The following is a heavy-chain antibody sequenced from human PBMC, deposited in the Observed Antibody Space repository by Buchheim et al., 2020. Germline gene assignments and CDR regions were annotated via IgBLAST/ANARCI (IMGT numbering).Heavy chain of an antibody. D-gene: IGHD5-18*01. V-gene: IGHV3-21*01. J-gene: IGHJ4*02. Sequence: EVQLVESGGGLVKPGGSLRLSCAASGFTFSSYSMNWVRQAPGKGLEWVSSISSSSSYIYYADSVKGRFTISRDNAKNSLYLQMNSLRAEDTAVYYCARDKERGYSHIDLDYWGQGTL. CDR2: ISSSSSYI. CDR1: GFTFSSYS. CDR3: ARDKERGYSHIDLDY.